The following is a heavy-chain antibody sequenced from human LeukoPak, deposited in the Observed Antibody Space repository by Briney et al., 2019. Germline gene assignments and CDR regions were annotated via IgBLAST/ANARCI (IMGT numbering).Heavy chain of an antibody. CDR1: GGSISSSSYY. CDR3: ARYHDSSDY. D-gene: IGHD3-22*01. J-gene: IGHJ4*02. CDR2: IYYSGRT. Sequence: SETLSLTCTVSGGSISSSSYYWGWIRQPPGKGLEWIGSIYYSGRTYYNPFLKSRVTISVDTSKNQFSLNLRFVTAADTAVYYCARYHDSSDYWGQGTLVTVSS. V-gene: IGHV4-39*01.